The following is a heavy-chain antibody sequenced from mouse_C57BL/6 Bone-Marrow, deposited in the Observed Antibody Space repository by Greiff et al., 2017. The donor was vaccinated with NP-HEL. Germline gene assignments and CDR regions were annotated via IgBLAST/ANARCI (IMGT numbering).Heavy chain of an antibody. J-gene: IGHJ1*03. CDR1: GFNIKDDY. D-gene: IGHD2-1*01. CDR3: TTGGNYWYFDV. CDR2: IDPENGDT. V-gene: IGHV14-4*01. Sequence: EVQLQQSGAELVRPGASVKLSCTASGFNIKDDYMHWVKQRPEQGLEWIGWIDPENGDTEYASQFQGKATITADTSSNTAYLQLSSLTSEDTAVYYCTTGGNYWYFDVWGTGTTVTVSS.